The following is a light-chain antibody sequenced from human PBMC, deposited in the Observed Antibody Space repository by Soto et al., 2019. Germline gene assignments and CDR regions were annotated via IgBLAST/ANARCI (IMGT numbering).Light chain of an antibody. V-gene: IGKV1-33*01. CDR3: QQYDNVPLT. CDR1: QDISKY. CDR2: DAF. Sequence: DIQMTQSPSSLSASVGDRVTITCQASQDISKYLNWYQQKSGRAPKLLIYDAFNLETGVPSRFSGSGSGTDFTFTISSLQAEDIATYYCQQYDNVPLTFGGGTKVEIK. J-gene: IGKJ4*01.